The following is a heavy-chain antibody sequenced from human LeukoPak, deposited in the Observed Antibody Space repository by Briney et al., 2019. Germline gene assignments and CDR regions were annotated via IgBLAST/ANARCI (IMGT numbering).Heavy chain of an antibody. D-gene: IGHD6-19*01. CDR3: ARGKYSSGWYDAFDI. V-gene: IGHV3-21*01. CDR1: GFTFSSYS. Sequence: PGGSLRLSCAASGFTFSSYSMNWVRQAPGKGLEWVSSISSSSSYIYYADSVKGRFTISRDNSKNTLYLQMNSLRAEDTAVYYCARGKYSSGWYDAFDIWGQGTMVTVSS. J-gene: IGHJ3*02. CDR2: ISSSSSYI.